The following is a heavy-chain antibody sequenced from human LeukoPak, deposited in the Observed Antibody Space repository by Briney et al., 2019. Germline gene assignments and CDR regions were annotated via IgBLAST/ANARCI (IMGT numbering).Heavy chain of an antibody. CDR3: AKVSRFAVVPAAMLDY. J-gene: IGHJ4*02. V-gene: IGHV3-23*01. CDR1: GFTXRSYA. CDR2: ISGSGDIT. D-gene: IGHD2-2*01. Sequence: SXAAXGFTXRSYAMSWVRQAPGKGLEWVSAISGSGDITYYADSVKGRFTMSRDNFKNKLYLQMNSLRAEDTAVYYCAKVSRFAVVPAAMLDYWGQGIQVTVSS.